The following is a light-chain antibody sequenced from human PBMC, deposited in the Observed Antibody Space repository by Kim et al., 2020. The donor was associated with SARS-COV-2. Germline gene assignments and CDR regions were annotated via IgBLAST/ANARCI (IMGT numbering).Light chain of an antibody. Sequence: SASVGDRVTITCRASQSIDSWLAWYQQKSGKAPDLLIYEASTLGSGVPSRFSGSASGTEFTLTISSLQPDDFATYYCQHYNSHPYTFGQGTKLEIK. V-gene: IGKV1-5*01. CDR3: QHYNSHPYT. CDR2: EAS. J-gene: IGKJ2*01. CDR1: QSIDSW.